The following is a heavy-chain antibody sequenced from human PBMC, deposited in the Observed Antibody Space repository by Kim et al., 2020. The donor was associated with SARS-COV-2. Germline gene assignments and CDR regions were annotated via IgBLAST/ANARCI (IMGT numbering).Heavy chain of an antibody. CDR3: ARDAYCGGDCPDPYYFDY. J-gene: IGHJ4*02. D-gene: IGHD2-21*02. Sequence: KGRFTISRDNAKNSLYLQMNSLRAEDTAVYYCARDAYCGGDCPDPYYFDYWGQGTLVTVSS. V-gene: IGHV3-11*01.